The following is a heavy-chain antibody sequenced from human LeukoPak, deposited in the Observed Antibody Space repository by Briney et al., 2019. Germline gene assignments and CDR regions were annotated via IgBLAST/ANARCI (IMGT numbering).Heavy chain of an antibody. V-gene: IGHV1-8*03. CDR3: ARGRGGSSSWYYFDY. D-gene: IGHD6-13*01. J-gene: IGHJ4*02. CDR1: GYTFTSYD. Sequence: ASVKVSCKASGYTFTSYDINWVRQATGQGLEWMGWMNPNSGNTGYAQKFQGRVTITRNTSISTAYMELSSLRSEDTDVYYCARGRGGSSSWYYFDYWGQGTLVTVSS. CDR2: MNPNSGNT.